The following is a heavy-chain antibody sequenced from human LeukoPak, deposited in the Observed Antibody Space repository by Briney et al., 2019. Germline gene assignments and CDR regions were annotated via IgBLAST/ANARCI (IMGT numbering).Heavy chain of an antibody. CDR1: GITFASHA. Sequence: GGSLRLSCTASGITFASHAMSWVRQAPGEGLEWVSFISGSSSSTYYADSVQGRFTTSRDNSKNILYLQMNSLRAEDTAVYYCAKDLSSSWPNAFHIWGQGTMVTVSS. CDR3: AKDLSSSWPNAFHI. CDR2: ISGSSSST. V-gene: IGHV3-23*01. J-gene: IGHJ3*02. D-gene: IGHD6-13*01.